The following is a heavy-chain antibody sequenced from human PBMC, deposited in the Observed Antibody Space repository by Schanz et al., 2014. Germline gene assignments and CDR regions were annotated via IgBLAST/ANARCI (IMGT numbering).Heavy chain of an antibody. J-gene: IGHJ3*02. Sequence: QVQLLQSGAEVKKPGSSVKVSCKASRSTFSSYTISWVRQAPGQGLEWMGRVIPILGVTHYAQKFQGRVTITADKSTSTAYMELSSLRYEDTALYYCARGTMPGTFDIWGQGTMVTVSS. CDR3: ARGTMPGTFDI. D-gene: IGHD2-2*01. V-gene: IGHV1-69*02. CDR1: RSTFSSYT. CDR2: VIPILGVT.